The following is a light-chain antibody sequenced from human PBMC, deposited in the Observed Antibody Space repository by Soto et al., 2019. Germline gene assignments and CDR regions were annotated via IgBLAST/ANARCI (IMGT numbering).Light chain of an antibody. J-gene: IGLJ2*01. CDR2: DVN. CDR3: SAYTSTSKVV. CDR1: ISDVGGYNF. Sequence: QSALTQTVSVSGSPGQSITISCTGTISDVGGYNFVSWYQQHPGNAPKLIIYDVNNRPSGVSSRFSGSKSVNTASLTISGLEADAEADYHCSAYTSTSKVVFGGGTKLTVL. V-gene: IGLV2-14*03.